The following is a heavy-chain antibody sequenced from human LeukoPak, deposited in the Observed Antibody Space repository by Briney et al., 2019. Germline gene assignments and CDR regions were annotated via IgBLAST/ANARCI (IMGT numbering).Heavy chain of an antibody. CDR3: AKDKEYYYDSSGYFHDAFDI. V-gene: IGHV3-9*01. J-gene: IGHJ3*02. D-gene: IGHD3-22*01. Sequence: GGSLRLSCAASGFTFDDYAMHWVRQAPGKGLEWVSGISWNSGSIGYADSVKGRFTISRDNAKNSLYLQMNSLRAEDTALYYCAKDKEYYYDSSGYFHDAFDIWGQGTVVTVSS. CDR2: ISWNSGSI. CDR1: GFTFDDYA.